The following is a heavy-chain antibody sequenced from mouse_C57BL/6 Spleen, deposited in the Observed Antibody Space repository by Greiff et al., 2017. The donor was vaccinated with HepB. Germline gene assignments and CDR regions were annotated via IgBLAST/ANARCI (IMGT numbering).Heavy chain of an antibody. CDR1: GYSITSGYY. CDR2: ISYDGSN. V-gene: IGHV3-6*01. CDR3: ARHLDY. J-gene: IGHJ2*01. Sequence: EVKLQESGPGLVKPSQSLSLTCSVTGYSITSGYYWNWIRQFPGNKLEWMGYISYDGSNNYNPSLKNRISITRDTSKNQFFLKLNSVTTEDTATYYCARHLDYWGQGTTLTVSS.